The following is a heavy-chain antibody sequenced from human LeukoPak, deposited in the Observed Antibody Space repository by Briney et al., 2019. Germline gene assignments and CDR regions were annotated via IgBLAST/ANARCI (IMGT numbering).Heavy chain of an antibody. CDR1: XLTFXSXS. V-gene: IGHV3-21*01. CDR2: ISSSSSYI. Sequence: PGGSLXXXXXXXXLTFXSXSXXWXRXXXGKXVEWVSSISSSSSYIYYAESVKGRFNISRDNAKNSLYLQMNSLRAEDTAVYYCARDSSTWYWGQGTLVTVSS. CDR3: ARDSSTWY. J-gene: IGHJ4*02. D-gene: IGHD6-13*01.